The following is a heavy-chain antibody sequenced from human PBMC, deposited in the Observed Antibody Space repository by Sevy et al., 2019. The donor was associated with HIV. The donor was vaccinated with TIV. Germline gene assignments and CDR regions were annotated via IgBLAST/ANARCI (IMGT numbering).Heavy chain of an antibody. CDR3: ARDRQGITVAGTAIDY. J-gene: IGHJ4*02. D-gene: IGHD6-19*01. CDR1: GFTFSSYE. Sequence: GGSLRLSCAASGFTFSSYEMNWVRQAPGKGLEWISDITLSGSTMYYADSVKGRFTISRDNAKNSLYLQMNSLRAEDTAVYYCARDRQGITVAGTAIDYWGQGTLVTVSS. CDR2: ITLSGSTM. V-gene: IGHV3-48*03.